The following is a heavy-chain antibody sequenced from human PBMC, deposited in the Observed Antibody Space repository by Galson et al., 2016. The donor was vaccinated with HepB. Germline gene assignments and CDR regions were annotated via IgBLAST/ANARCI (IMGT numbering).Heavy chain of an antibody. CDR1: GASISTGSYY. Sequence: TLSLTCTVSGASISTGSYYWSWIRQPAGKGLEWIGHIYTRGSTNYNPSLKSRVTISLDTSKNQFSLKLNFVTAADTAVYYCARDRGYENWNYFSRLGKFRFDPWGQGTLVTVSS. V-gene: IGHV4-61*09. CDR3: ARDRGYENWNYFSRLGKFRFDP. CDR2: IYTRGST. D-gene: IGHD1-7*01. J-gene: IGHJ5*02.